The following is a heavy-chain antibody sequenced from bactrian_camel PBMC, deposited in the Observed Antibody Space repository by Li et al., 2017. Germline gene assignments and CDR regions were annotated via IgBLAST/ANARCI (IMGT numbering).Heavy chain of an antibody. CDR2: MANGGGT. Sequence: HVQLVESGGGSAQVGESLKVSCTARGYTNYCIGWFRQVPGREREPVATMANGGGTFYRDSVQGRFTISKADAQNTVDLQMDNLKPEDTAAYYCAADHNEGMGWVRGDNELNYWGQGTQVTVS. V-gene: IGHV3S53*01. J-gene: IGHJ4*01. CDR1: GYTNYC. D-gene: IGHD5*01. CDR3: AADHNEGMGWVRGDNELNY.